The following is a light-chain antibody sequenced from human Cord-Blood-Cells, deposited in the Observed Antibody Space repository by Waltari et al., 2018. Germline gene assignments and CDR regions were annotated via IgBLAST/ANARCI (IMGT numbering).Light chain of an antibody. CDR2: AAS. CDR3: QQLNSYPLT. J-gene: IGKJ4*01. V-gene: IGKV1-9*01. CDR1: QGISSY. Sequence: IPLTQSPSRLSASLGHRVPVTCRASQGISSYLAWYQQKPGKAPKLLIYAASTLQSGVPSRFSGSGSGTEFTLTISSLQPEDFATYYCQQLNSYPLTFGGGTKVEIK.